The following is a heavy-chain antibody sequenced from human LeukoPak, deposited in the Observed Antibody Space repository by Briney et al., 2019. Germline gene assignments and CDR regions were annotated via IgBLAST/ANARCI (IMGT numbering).Heavy chain of an antibody. CDR1: GGTFSSYT. J-gene: IGHJ6*02. CDR3: ARDRVVVVPAAIDYYYGMDA. D-gene: IGHD2-2*01. V-gene: IGHV1-69*04. Sequence: SVKVSCKASGGTFSSYTISWVRQAPGQGLEWMGRIIPILGIANYAQKFQGRVTITADKSTSTAYMELSSLRSEDTAVYYCARDRVVVVPAAIDYYYGMDAWGQGTTVTVSS. CDR2: IIPILGIA.